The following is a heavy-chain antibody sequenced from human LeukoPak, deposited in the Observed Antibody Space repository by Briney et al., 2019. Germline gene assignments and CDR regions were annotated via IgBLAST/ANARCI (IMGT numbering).Heavy chain of an antibody. J-gene: IGHJ4*02. CDR1: GFTFSSYA. CDR2: ISGSGDST. D-gene: IGHD3-16*01. CDR3: AKSVGGVGGSYNY. Sequence: PGGPLRLPCAASGFTFSSYAMSWVRQAAGKGLEWVSAISGSGDSTSYADSVKGRFTISRDTSKNTLYLQMNSLRAEDTAVYYCAKSVGGVGGSYNYWGQGTLVTVSS. V-gene: IGHV3-23*01.